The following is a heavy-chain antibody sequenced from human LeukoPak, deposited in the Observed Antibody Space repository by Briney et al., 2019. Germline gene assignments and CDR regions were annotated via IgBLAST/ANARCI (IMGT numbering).Heavy chain of an antibody. J-gene: IGHJ2*01. CDR3: ARDSPSGFFDL. D-gene: IGHD6-19*01. CDR2: INADGIAT. Sequence: PGGSLRLSCAASGFTFSSYWMHWVRQAPGKGLVWVSPINADGIATTYADSVKGRFTISRDNAKNTLYLQMNSLRAEDTAVYYCARDSPSGFFDLWGRGTLVTV. CDR1: GFTFSSYW. V-gene: IGHV3-74*01.